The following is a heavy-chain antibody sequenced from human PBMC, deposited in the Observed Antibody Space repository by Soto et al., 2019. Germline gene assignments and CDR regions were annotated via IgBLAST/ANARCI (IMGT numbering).Heavy chain of an antibody. V-gene: IGHV4-61*01. CDR2: IYYSGTT. Sequence: SETLSLTCTVSGGSVSSGSYYWSWIRQPPGKGLEWIGYIYYSGTTHYNPSLKSRVTISVDTSKKQFSLKLTSVTAADTAVYYCARERTGDPKFFDYWGRGTLVTVYS. CDR1: GGSVSSGSYY. CDR3: ARERTGDPKFFDY. J-gene: IGHJ4*02. D-gene: IGHD1-1*01.